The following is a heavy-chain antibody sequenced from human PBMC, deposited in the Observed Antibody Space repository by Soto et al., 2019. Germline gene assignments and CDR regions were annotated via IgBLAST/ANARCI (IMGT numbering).Heavy chain of an antibody. D-gene: IGHD3-10*01. CDR3: ARGGMQLSYAFDH. Sequence: ETLSLTCSVSGSSFSNFYWSWIRQSAGKGLEWIGRIYTSGATSYNPSLKSRVTMSVDTSQTQMSLNLTSVTAADTAVYYCARGGMQLSYAFDHWGQGILVTVSS. V-gene: IGHV4-4*07. CDR2: IYTSGAT. CDR1: GSSFSNFY. J-gene: IGHJ4*02.